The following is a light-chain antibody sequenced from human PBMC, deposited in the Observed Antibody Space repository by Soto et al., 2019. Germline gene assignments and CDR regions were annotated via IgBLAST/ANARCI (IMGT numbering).Light chain of an antibody. CDR3: QQSYSIPWT. J-gene: IGKJ1*01. CDR2: AAS. Sequence: EIQMTQSPSSLSASIGDGVTITCRPSQSISIYLNWYQQKPGKAPELLIYAASSLQSGVPSRFSGSGSGTVFTLTISSLQPEDFATYYCQQSYSIPWTFGQGTKVDIK. V-gene: IGKV1-39*01. CDR1: QSISIY.